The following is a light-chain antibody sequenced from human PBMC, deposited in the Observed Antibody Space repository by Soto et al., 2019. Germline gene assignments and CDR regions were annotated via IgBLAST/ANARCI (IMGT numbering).Light chain of an antibody. CDR1: QSVSNSY. Sequence: EIVLTQSPGTLSLSPGQRATLSRRASQSVSNSYLAWYQQKPGQAPRLVIYGTSSRATGIPDRFSGSGSGTDFTLTINRLEPEDFAVYYCQQYGSAPLTFGGGTKVEI. J-gene: IGKJ4*01. CDR3: QQYGSAPLT. V-gene: IGKV3-20*01. CDR2: GTS.